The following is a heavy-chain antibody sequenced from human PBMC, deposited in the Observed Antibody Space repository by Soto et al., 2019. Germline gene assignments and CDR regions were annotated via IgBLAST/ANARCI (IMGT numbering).Heavy chain of an antibody. CDR3: ARGSRYCSGGSCYSGYYYYYMVV. CDR1: GYTFTSYD. J-gene: IGHJ6*03. Sequence: ASVKVSCKASGYTFTSYDINWVRQATGQGLEWMGWMNPNSGNTGYAQKFQGRVTMTRNTSISTAYMELSSLRSEDTAVYYCARGSRYCSGGSCYSGYYYYYMVVWGKGTTVTVSS. CDR2: MNPNSGNT. V-gene: IGHV1-8*01. D-gene: IGHD2-15*01.